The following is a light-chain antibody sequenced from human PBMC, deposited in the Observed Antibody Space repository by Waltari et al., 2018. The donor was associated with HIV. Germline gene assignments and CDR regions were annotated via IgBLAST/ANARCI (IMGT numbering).Light chain of an antibody. CDR1: QTVHNN. CDR3: QQYKKWPET. J-gene: IGKJ1*01. Sequence: EVVLTQSPSTLSVSLGEGASLSCRASQTVHNNLAWYQQRPGQAPRLLIYDASSSATAIPDRFSGSGSGTDFNLTISSLQSEDLSLYVCQQYKKWPETFGLGTKVEIK. CDR2: DAS. V-gene: IGKV3D-15*01.